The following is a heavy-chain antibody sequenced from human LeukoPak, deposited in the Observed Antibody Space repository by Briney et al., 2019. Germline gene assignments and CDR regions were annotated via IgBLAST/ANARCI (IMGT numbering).Heavy chain of an antibody. CDR1: GGSISTYY. D-gene: IGHD3-9*01. CDR2: IYYSGST. J-gene: IGHJ4*02. Sequence: SETLSLTCTVSGGSISTYYWSWIRQPPGKGLEWIGYIYYSGSTNYNPSLKSRVTISVDTSKNQFSLKLSSVTAADTAVYYCARHTGIGYDILTGYYIGGIFDYWGQGTLVTVSS. CDR3: ARHTGIGYDILTGYYIGGIFDY. V-gene: IGHV4-59*08.